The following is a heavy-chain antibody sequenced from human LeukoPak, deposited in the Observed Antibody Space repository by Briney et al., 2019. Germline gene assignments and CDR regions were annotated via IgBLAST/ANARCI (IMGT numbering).Heavy chain of an antibody. CDR2: LNPNSGGT. D-gene: IGHD4-17*01. Sequence: ASVKVSCKASGYTFSSYYIHWLRQAPGQGLEWMGWLNPNSGGTNYVQKFQGRVTMTRDTSISTAYMELSRLRSDDTAVHYCARIPTGYYYYYMDVWGKGTTVTVSS. J-gene: IGHJ6*03. V-gene: IGHV1-2*02. CDR1: GYTFSSYY. CDR3: ARIPTGYYYYYMDV.